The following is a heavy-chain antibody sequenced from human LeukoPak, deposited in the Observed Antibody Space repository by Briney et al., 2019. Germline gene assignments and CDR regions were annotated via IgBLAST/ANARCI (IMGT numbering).Heavy chain of an antibody. CDR1: GCTFSSYG. CDR3: AKDRGSGYYGMDV. Sequence: GGSLRLSCAASGCTFSSYGMHWVRQARGKGLAWVAVISYDGGNKYYADSVKVRFTISRDNSKNTLYLQMNSLRAEDTAVYYCAKDRGSGYYGMDVWGQGTTVTVAS. J-gene: IGHJ6*02. D-gene: IGHD3-10*01. V-gene: IGHV3-30*18. CDR2: ISYDGGNK.